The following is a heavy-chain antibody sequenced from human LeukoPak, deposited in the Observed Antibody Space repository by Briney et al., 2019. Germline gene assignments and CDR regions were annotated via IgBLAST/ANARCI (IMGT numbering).Heavy chain of an antibody. CDR1: GFTFSNYW. Sequence: QSGGSLSLSCAASGFTFSNYWMIWVRQPPGKGLEWVANINQAGSEKYYVESVEGRFTINRDNAKNSVYLKMNSLRAEDTAFYYGARGSLHSAYGFDYWGQGTLVTVSS. CDR3: ARGSLHSAYGFDY. CDR2: INQAGSEK. J-gene: IGHJ4*02. D-gene: IGHD5-12*01. V-gene: IGHV3-7*02.